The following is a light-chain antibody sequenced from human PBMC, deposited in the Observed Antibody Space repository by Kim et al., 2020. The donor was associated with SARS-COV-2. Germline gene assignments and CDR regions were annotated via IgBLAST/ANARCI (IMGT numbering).Light chain of an antibody. Sequence: SASVGHRLPLSCRASQDIHKWLAWFPQTPGNAPTLLISEASCLKSGLPSRFRGCVFGTLFSLTIRSLQSDVCETYYSQQYVSPSRTFAQGPNL. V-gene: IGKV1-5*01. J-gene: IGKJ2*01. CDR1: QDIHKW. CDR3: QQYVSPSRT. CDR2: EAS.